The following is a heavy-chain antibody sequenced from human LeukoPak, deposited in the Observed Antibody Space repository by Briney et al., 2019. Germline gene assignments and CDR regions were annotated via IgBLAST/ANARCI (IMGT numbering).Heavy chain of an antibody. CDR1: GFTFSSYA. Sequence: GGSLRLSCAASGFTFSSYAMSWVRQAPGKGRGWVSAISGSGGSTYYADSVKGRFTISRDNSKNTLYLQMNSLRAEDTAVYYCAKGLSSGYDYWGQGTLVTVSS. D-gene: IGHD6-19*01. J-gene: IGHJ4*02. CDR3: AKGLSSGYDY. CDR2: ISGSGGST. V-gene: IGHV3-23*01.